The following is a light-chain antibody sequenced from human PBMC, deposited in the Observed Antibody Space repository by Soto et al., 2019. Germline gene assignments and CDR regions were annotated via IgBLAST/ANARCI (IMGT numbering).Light chain of an antibody. CDR3: QQYHNWPPLT. J-gene: IGKJ4*01. CDR2: RAS. CDR1: QNIYSN. Sequence: IVMTQSPATLSVSPGERATLSCRASQNIYSNVAWYQQRPGQAPRLLIYRASTRAPGIPARFSGSGSGTEFTLTISSLQSEDFTVYSCQQYHNWPPLTFGGGTKVEIK. V-gene: IGKV3-15*01.